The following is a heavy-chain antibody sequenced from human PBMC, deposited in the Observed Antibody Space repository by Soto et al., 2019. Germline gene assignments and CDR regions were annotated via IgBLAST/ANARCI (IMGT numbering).Heavy chain of an antibody. J-gene: IGHJ6*03. D-gene: IGHD3-10*01. V-gene: IGHV4-34*01. Sequence: SETLSLTCAVYGGSFSGYCWSWIRQPPGKGLEWIGEINHSGSTNYNPSLKSRVTISVDTSKNQFSLKLSSVTAADTAVYYCARANVRMVRGVKQRYYYYYMDVWGKGTTVTVSS. CDR2: INHSGST. CDR3: ARANVRMVRGVKQRYYYYYMDV. CDR1: GGSFSGYC.